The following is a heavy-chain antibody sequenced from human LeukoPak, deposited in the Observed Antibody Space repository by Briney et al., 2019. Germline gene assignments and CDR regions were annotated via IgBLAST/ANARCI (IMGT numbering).Heavy chain of an antibody. CDR1: GYTFTSYD. CDR2: MNPNSGNT. V-gene: IGHV1-8*01. D-gene: IGHD3-10*01. Sequence: ASVKVSCKASGYTFTSYDINWVRQATGQGLEWMGWMNPNSGNTGYAQKFQGRVTMTRNTSISTAYMELSSLRSEDTAVYYCATEYGSGSYYKRGWFDPWGQGTLVTVSS. CDR3: ATEYGSGSYYKRGWFDP. J-gene: IGHJ5*02.